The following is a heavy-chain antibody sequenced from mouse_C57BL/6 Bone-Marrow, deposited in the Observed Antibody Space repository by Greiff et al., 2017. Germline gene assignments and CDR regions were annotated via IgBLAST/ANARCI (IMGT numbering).Heavy chain of an antibody. D-gene: IGHD1-1*01. CDR3: VSTVVATGNWYFDV. CDR1: GFSFNTYA. V-gene: IGHV10-1*01. Sequence: EVKVEESGGGLVQPKGSLKLSCAASGFSFNTYAMNWVRQAPGKGLEWVARIRSKSNNYATYYADSVKDRFTISRDDSESMLYLQMNNLKTEDTAMYYCVSTVVATGNWYFDVWGTGTTVTVSS. CDR2: IRSKSNNYAT. J-gene: IGHJ1*03.